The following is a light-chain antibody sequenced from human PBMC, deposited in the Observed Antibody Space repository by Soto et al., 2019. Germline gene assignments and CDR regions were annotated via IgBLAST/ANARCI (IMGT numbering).Light chain of an antibody. CDR1: QSISSW. J-gene: IGKJ2*01. V-gene: IGKV1-5*03. CDR2: KAS. Sequence: DIQMTQSPSTLSASVGDRVTITCRASQSISSWLAWYQQKPGKAPKLLIYKASSLESGVTSRLRGSGSGKELTLNIRSLQHAHFSSYYCQQYNNYSYTVGQLPKLEIK. CDR3: QQYNNYSYT.